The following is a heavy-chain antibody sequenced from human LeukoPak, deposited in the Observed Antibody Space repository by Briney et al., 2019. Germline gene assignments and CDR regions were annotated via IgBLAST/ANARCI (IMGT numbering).Heavy chain of an antibody. J-gene: IGHJ1*01. CDR1: GFTFSSYW. CDR3: ARGDFRDILTGYYIVPKGAEYFQH. D-gene: IGHD3-9*01. V-gene: IGHV3-7*01. Sequence: GGSLRLSCAASGFTFSSYWMSWVRQAPGKGLEWVANIKQDGSEKYYVDSAKGRFTISRDNAKNSLYLQMNSLRAEDTAVYYCARGDFRDILTGYYIVPKGAEYFQHWGQGTLVTVSS. CDR2: IKQDGSEK.